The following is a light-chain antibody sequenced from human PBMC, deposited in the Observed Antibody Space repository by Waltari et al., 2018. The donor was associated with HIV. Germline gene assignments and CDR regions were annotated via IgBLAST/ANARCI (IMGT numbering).Light chain of an antibody. CDR1: SSDVGGYAF. J-gene: IGLJ2*01. CDR3: SSYTGSSTYVV. V-gene: IGLV2-14*01. CDR2: EVS. Sequence: QSALTQPASVSGSPGQSVTLSCAGTSSDVGGYAFVPWHQQHPGKAPKLRIYEVSNRPSGVSNRFSGSKSGNTASLTVSGLQAEDEADYYCSSYTGSSTYVVFGGGTKLTVL.